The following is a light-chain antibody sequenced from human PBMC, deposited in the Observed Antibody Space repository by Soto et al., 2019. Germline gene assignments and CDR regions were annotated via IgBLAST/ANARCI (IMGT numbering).Light chain of an antibody. CDR2: DSS. Sequence: IVMTQSPATLSVSPGERATLSCRASESVSSNLAWYQQKPGQAPRLFIYDSSTRATGTPARVSGSGSGTEFTLTISSLQSEDFAVYYCQQYNNWPFTFGPGTKVD. CDR1: ESVSSN. J-gene: IGKJ3*01. V-gene: IGKV3-15*01. CDR3: QQYNNWPFT.